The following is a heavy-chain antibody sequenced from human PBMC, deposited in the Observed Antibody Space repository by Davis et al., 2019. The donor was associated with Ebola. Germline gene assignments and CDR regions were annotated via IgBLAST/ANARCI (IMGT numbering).Heavy chain of an antibody. CDR3: ARGSQWLGPDY. V-gene: IGHV4-59*01. J-gene: IGHJ4*02. CDR1: GCSISTYY. D-gene: IGHD6-19*01. Sequence: SETLSLTCSVSGCSISTYYWSWIRQPPGKGLEWIWYIYYSGSTNYNPSLKSRVTISVDTSKKHFSLKLGSVTAADTAVYYCARGSQWLGPDYWGQGTLVTVSS. CDR2: IYYSGST.